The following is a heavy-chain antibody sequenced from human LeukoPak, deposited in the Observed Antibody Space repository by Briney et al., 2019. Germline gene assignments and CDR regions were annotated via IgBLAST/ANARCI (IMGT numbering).Heavy chain of an antibody. CDR3: ARGKDVVVTALDY. D-gene: IGHD2-21*02. CDR2: TSSSGRTI. Sequence: GGSLRLSCAASGFTFSSYEMNWVRQAPGKGLGWISYTSSSGRTINYAASVKGRFTISRDNAKNSLYLQMNSLRAEDTAVYYCARGKDVVVTALDYWGQGTLVTVSS. J-gene: IGHJ4*02. V-gene: IGHV3-48*03. CDR1: GFTFSSYE.